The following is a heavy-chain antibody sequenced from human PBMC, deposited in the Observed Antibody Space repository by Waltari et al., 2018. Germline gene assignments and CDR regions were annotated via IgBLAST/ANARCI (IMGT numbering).Heavy chain of an antibody. J-gene: IGHJ3*02. CDR2: IYIRGST. CDR3: AREYTGTTAAFDI. V-gene: IGHV3-53*01. Sequence: EVQLVESGGGLIQPGGSLRLSCAASGFTVSSNYMSWVSQAPGKGRGVVRVIYIRGSTYYADSVKCRFTISRDNSKNTLYLQMNSLRAEDTAVYYCAREYTGTTAAFDIWGQGTMVTVSS. CDR1: GFTVSSNY. D-gene: IGHD1-7*01.